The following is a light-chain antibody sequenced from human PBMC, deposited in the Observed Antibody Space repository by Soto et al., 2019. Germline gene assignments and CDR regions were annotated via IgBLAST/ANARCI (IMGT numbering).Light chain of an antibody. CDR2: ASS. CDR1: QSVSIH. V-gene: IGKV1-39*01. CDR3: QQSYSTPT. Sequence: DIQMTQYPTSLSASVGYRVTITCPTSQSVSIHLNWYPQQPGQAPNPLIYASSRLQSGVPSRFHGSGSGTDFTLPISSLEPEDFATYYCQQSYSTPTFGQGTKVDI. J-gene: IGKJ2*01.